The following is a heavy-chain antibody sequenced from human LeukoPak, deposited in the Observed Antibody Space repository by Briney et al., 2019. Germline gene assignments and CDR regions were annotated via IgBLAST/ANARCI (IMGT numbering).Heavy chain of an antibody. Sequence: PSETLSLTCTVSGGSISSSSYSWGWIRQPPGKGLEWIGSVSHSGSINYDPSLKNRVTISVDTSKNQFSLKLSSVTAADTAVYYCWAIVTTIKLDFWGQGTLVTVSS. CDR2: VSHSGSI. J-gene: IGHJ4*02. D-gene: IGHD5-12*01. V-gene: IGHV4-39*01. CDR1: GGSISSSSYS. CDR3: WAIVTTIKLDF.